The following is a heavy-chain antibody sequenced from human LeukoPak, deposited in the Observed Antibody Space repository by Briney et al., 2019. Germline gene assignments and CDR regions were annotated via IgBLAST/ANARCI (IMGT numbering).Heavy chain of an antibody. Sequence: PSETLSLTCTVSGGSISSSSYSWGWIRQPPGKGLEWIGSVSHSGSINYDPSLKNRVTISVDTSKNQFSLKLSSVTAADTAVYYCWAIVTTIKLDFWGQGTLVTVSS. CDR2: VSHSGSI. J-gene: IGHJ4*02. D-gene: IGHD5-12*01. V-gene: IGHV4-39*01. CDR1: GGSISSSSYS. CDR3: WAIVTTIKLDF.